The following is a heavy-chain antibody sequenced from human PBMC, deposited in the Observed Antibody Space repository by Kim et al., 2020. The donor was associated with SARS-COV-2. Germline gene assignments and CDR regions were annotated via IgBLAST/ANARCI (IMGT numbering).Heavy chain of an antibody. V-gene: IGHV3-23*01. CDR3: AKASTGRRDLDALDV. Sequence: GGSLRLSCAASGFTFSTYAMSWVRQAPGKGLEWVAAISTSGGTTYDADAVKGRFAISRDNSENTLYLQMDSLRAGDRAVYYCAKASTGRRDLDALDVWGQGTTVTVS. D-gene: IGHD2-8*02. CDR2: ISTSGGTT. CDR1: GFTFSTYA. J-gene: IGHJ6*02.